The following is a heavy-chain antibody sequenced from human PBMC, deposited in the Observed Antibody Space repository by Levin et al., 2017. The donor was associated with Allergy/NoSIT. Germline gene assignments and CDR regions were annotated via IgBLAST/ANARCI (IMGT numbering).Heavy chain of an antibody. CDR2: IFYSGST. Sequence: TSETLSLTCTVSGGSISNNNYYWGWIRQPPGKGLEWFGNIFYSGSTYYNPSLKGRVTISVDTSKNQFSLKVTSVTAADTAVYYCARRYLTGHIDYWGRGTLVTVSS. J-gene: IGHJ4*02. CDR3: ARRYLTGHIDY. D-gene: IGHD3-9*01. CDR1: GGSISNNNYY. V-gene: IGHV4-39*01.